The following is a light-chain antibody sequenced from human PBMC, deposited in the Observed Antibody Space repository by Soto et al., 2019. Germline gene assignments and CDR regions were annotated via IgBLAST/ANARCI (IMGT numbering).Light chain of an antibody. CDR1: QSVSSN. Sequence: EIVMTQSPATLSVSPGERATLSCRASQSVSSNLAWYPQKPGQAPRLLIYGASTRATGIPARFSGSGSGTEFTLTISSLQSEDIAVYYCQQYNNWPQTFGQGTKLAIK. CDR2: GAS. J-gene: IGKJ2*01. V-gene: IGKV3-15*01. CDR3: QQYNNWPQT.